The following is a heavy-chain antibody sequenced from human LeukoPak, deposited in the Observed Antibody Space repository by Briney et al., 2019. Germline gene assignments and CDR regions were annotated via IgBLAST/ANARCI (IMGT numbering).Heavy chain of an antibody. Sequence: SETLSLTCAVYGGSFSGYYWSWIRQPPGKGLEWVGEINHSGSTNYNPSLKSRVTISVDTSKNQFSLKLSSVTAADTAVHYCVRPPTARGGGFDYWGQGTLVTVSS. V-gene: IGHV4-34*01. CDR1: GGSFSGYY. CDR3: VRPPTARGGGFDY. D-gene: IGHD3-16*01. CDR2: INHSGST. J-gene: IGHJ4*02.